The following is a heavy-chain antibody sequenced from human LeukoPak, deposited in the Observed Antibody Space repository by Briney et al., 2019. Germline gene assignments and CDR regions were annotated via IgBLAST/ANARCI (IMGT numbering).Heavy chain of an antibody. CDR1: GGSFSGYY. CDR2: INHSGST. CDR3: ARGRVVAATKGLYYYYYHMDV. Sequence: SETLSLTCAVYGGSFSGYYWSWIRQPPGKGLEWIGEINHSGSTNYNPSLKSRVTISVDTSTNQFSLKLSSVTAADTAVYYCARGRVVAATKGLYYYYYHMDVWGKGTTVTVS. V-gene: IGHV4-34*01. J-gene: IGHJ6*03. D-gene: IGHD2-15*01.